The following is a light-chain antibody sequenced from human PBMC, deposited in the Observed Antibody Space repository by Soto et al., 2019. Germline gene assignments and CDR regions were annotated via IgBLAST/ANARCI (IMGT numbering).Light chain of an antibody. Sequence: EIVLTQSPGTLSLSPGERATLSCRASQSVSSSYLVWYQQRPGQAPRLLIYGASTRAPGIPDRFSGSGSDTDFALTIDRVEPEDSAVYYCQQYGRTFGQGTKVDIK. CDR2: GAS. CDR1: QSVSSSY. V-gene: IGKV3-20*01. J-gene: IGKJ1*01. CDR3: QQYGRT.